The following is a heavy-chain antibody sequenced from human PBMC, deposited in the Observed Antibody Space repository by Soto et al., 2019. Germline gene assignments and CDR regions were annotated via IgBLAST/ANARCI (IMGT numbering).Heavy chain of an antibody. CDR3: ARDGKKFITIFGVAGWNYYMDV. J-gene: IGHJ6*03. D-gene: IGHD3-3*01. Sequence: SETLSLTCAVYGGSFSGYYWSWIRQPPGKGLEWIGEINHSGSTNYNPSLKSRVTISVDTSKNQFSLKLSSVTAADTAVYYCARDGKKFITIFGVAGWNYYMDVWGKGTTVTVSS. CDR2: INHSGST. V-gene: IGHV4-34*01. CDR1: GGSFSGYY.